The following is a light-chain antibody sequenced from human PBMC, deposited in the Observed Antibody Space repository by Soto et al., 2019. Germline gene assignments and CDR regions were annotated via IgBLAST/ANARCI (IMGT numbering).Light chain of an antibody. J-gene: IGLJ1*01. CDR3: SSYTSSRSYV. V-gene: IGLV2-14*03. CDR1: SSVVGGYNF. Sequence: QSALTQPASVSGSPGQSITISCTGTSSVVGGYNFVSWYQQHPGKAPKLMIYDVSNRPSGVSNRFSASKSGNTASLTISGLQAEDEADYYCSSYTSSRSYVFGTGTKVTVL. CDR2: DVS.